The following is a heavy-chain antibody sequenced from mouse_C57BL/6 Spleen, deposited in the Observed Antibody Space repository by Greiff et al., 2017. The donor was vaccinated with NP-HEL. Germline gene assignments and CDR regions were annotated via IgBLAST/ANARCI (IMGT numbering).Heavy chain of an antibody. Sequence: QVQLQQSGAELVRPGSSVKLSCKASGYTFTSYWMHWVKQRPIQGLEWIGNIDPSDSETHYNQKFKDKATLTVDKSSSTAYMQLSSLTSEDSAVYYCARSRDYGNQAWFAYWGQGTLVTVSA. J-gene: IGHJ3*01. V-gene: IGHV1-52*01. CDR3: ARSRDYGNQAWFAY. CDR1: GYTFTSYW. D-gene: IGHD2-1*01. CDR2: IDPSDSET.